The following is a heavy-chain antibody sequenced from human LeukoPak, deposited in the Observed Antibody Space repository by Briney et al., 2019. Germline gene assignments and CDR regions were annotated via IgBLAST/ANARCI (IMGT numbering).Heavy chain of an antibody. V-gene: IGHV1-18*01. CDR1: GYTFTSYG. J-gene: IGHJ4*02. CDR3: AKLRELAFLSDY. D-gene: IGHD1-26*01. Sequence: ASVKVSCKASGYTFTSYGISWARQAPGQGLEWMGWISAYNGNTNYAQKLQGRVTMTTDTSTSTAYMELRSLRSDDTAVYYCAKLRELAFLSDYWGQGTLVTVFS. CDR2: ISAYNGNT.